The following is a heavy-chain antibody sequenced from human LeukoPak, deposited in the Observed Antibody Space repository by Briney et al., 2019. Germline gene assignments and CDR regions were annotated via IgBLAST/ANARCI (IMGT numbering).Heavy chain of an antibody. CDR2: ISRSGGTT. CDR1: GFTFSRYA. Sequence: PGGSLRLSCGASGFTFSRYAMSRVPRAPGKGLEWVSGISRSGGTTYYADSVKGRFTISRDSSENTLYLQMNSLRAEDTAVYYCAKTTDSGTMGVDYWGQGTLVTVPS. V-gene: IGHV3-23*01. D-gene: IGHD1-26*01. J-gene: IGHJ4*02. CDR3: AKTTDSGTMGVDY.